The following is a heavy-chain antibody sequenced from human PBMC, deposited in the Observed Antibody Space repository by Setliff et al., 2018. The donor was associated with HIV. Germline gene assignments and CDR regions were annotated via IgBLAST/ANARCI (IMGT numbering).Heavy chain of an antibody. V-gene: IGHV4-59*02. D-gene: IGHD1-7*01. CDR1: GGSASSFY. CDR3: SRGGTMAEY. CDR2: IYYSGTT. Sequence: PSETLSLTCTVSGGSASSFYWSWIRQSPEKGLEWIGYIYYSGTTNYNPALESRVTIAVDTSKNQFSLRLTSVTSADTAVYYCSRGGTMAEYWGPGKVVTVSS. J-gene: IGHJ4*02.